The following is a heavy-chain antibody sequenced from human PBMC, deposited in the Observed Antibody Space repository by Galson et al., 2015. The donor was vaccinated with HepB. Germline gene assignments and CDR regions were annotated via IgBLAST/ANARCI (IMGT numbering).Heavy chain of an antibody. J-gene: IGHJ4*02. D-gene: IGHD5-18*01. CDR2: ISYDGSNK. Sequence: SLRLSCAASGFTFSSYAMHWVRQAPGKGLEWVAVISYDGSNKYYADSVKGRFTISRDNSKNTLYLQMNSLRAEDTAVYYCARDRIQLWPDYWGQGTLVTVSS. CDR3: ARDRIQLWPDY. CDR1: GFTFSSYA. V-gene: IGHV3-30-3*01.